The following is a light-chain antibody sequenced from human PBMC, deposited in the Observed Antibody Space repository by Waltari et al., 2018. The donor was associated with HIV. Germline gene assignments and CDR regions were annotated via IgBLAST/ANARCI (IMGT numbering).Light chain of an antibody. Sequence: QSALTQPPSASGSPGQSVTLSCTGTSSDVGGYNYLPWYQPHPGTAPKLLIYEVSKRPSGVPDRFAGSKSGNTASLTVSGLQAEDEADYYCSSYAGSNNFGVFGGGTKLTVL. CDR1: SSDVGGYNY. CDR2: EVS. V-gene: IGLV2-8*01. CDR3: SSYAGSNNFGV. J-gene: IGLJ2*01.